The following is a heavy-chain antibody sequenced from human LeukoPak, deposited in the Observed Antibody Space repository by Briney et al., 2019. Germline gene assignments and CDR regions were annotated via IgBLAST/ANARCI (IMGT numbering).Heavy chain of an antibody. D-gene: IGHD1-1*01. V-gene: IGHV3-30*02. CDR3: VEWNSVYWYFDL. Sequence: PGGSLGLSCAASGFTFNVYDMHWVRQAPGKGLEWVACIRSDGSNEFYADSQKGRLTISRDNSKNTVYLQMNSLRGEDTALYYCVEWNSVYWYFDLWGRGTLVTVSS. CDR1: GFTFNVYD. J-gene: IGHJ2*01. CDR2: IRSDGSNE.